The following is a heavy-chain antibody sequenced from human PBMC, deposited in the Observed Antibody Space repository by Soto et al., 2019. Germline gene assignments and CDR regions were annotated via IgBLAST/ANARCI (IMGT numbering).Heavy chain of an antibody. D-gene: IGHD1-26*01. J-gene: IGHJ4*02. CDR3: ARDDEGGSDYDLDY. CDR2: ISSDGSNK. V-gene: IGHV3-30-3*01. CDR1: GFTFSSHA. Sequence: QVQLVESGGGVVQPGRSLRLSCSVSGFTFSSHAMHWVRQAPGKGLEWVALISSDGSNKYYADSVKGRFTTSRDNSKNTMYLQMNSLRVEDTAVYYCARDDEGGSDYDLDYWGQGALVTVSS.